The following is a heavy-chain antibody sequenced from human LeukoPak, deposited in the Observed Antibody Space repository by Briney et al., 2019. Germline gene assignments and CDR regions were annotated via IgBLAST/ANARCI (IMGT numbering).Heavy chain of an antibody. D-gene: IGHD3-22*01. CDR3: ARTSTYYYDSSGPTRVYFDY. CDR1: GFTVSSNY. J-gene: IGHJ4*02. Sequence: PGGSLRLSCAASGFTVSSNYMSWVRQAPGKGLEWVSVIYSGGSTYYEDYVKGRFIICRDNSKNTLYLQMNSLRDEDTAVYYCARTSTYYYDSSGPTRVYFDYWGQGTLVTVSP. CDR2: IYSGGST. V-gene: IGHV3-66*01.